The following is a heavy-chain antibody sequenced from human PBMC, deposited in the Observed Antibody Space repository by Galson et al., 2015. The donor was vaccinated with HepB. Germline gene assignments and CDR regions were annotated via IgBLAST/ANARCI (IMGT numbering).Heavy chain of an antibody. CDR3: AKDLSIDRDSSGFDY. V-gene: IGHV3-30*18. CDR2: ISYDGSNK. D-gene: IGHD3-22*01. Sequence: SLRLSCAASGFTFSSYGMHWVRQAPGKGLEWVAVISYDGSNKYYADSVKGRFTISRDNSKNTLYLQMNSLRAEGTAVYYCAKDLSIDRDSSGFDYWGQGTLVTVSS. J-gene: IGHJ4*02. CDR1: GFTFSSYG.